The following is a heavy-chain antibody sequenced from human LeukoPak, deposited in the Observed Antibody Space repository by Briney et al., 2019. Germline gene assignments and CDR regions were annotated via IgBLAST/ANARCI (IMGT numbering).Heavy chain of an antibody. CDR3: ARWKPRSDALDV. CDR2: ISTRDTFI. D-gene: IGHD1-1*01. CDR1: GFTFTTYS. V-gene: IGHV3-21*01. Sequence: PGGSLRLSCEASGFTFTTYSMTWVRQTPGEGLEWVSSISTRDTFINYADSVKGRFTISRNNAKNSLFLQMTSLRAEDTAMYYCARWKPRSDALDVWGKGTMVMVSS. J-gene: IGHJ3*01.